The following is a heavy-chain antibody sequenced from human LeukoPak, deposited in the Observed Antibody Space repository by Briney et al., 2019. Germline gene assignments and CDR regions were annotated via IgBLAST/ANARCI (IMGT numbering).Heavy chain of an antibody. CDR3: ARGGAPFLEWLRFSLDY. D-gene: IGHD5-12*01. CDR2: IKQDGSEK. V-gene: IGHV3-7*01. CDR1: GFTFSSYW. J-gene: IGHJ4*02. Sequence: GGSLRLSCAASGFTFSSYWMSWVRQAPGKGLEWVANIKQDGSEKYYVDSVKGRFTISRDNAKNSLYLQMNSLRAEDTAVYYCARGGAPFLEWLRFSLDYWGQGTLVTVSS.